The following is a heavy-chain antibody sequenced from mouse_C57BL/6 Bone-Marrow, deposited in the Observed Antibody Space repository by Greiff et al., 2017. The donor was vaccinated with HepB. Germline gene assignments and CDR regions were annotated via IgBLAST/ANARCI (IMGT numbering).Heavy chain of an antibody. Sequence: VHVKQSGPELVNPGASVKISCKASGYSFTDYNINWVKQSNGKSLEWIGVINPNYGTTSYNQKLKGKATLTVDKSSSTAYMQLNSLTSEDSAVYYCATSGDYGNPFDYWGQGTTLTVSS. CDR3: ATSGDYGNPFDY. J-gene: IGHJ2*01. V-gene: IGHV1-39*01. D-gene: IGHD2-1*01. CDR2: INPNYGTT. CDR1: GYSFTDYN.